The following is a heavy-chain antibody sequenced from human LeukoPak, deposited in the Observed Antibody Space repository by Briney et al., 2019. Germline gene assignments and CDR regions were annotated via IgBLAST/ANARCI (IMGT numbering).Heavy chain of an antibody. D-gene: IGHD3-16*02. Sequence: SETLSLTCAVYGGSFSGYYWSWLRQPPGKGLEWIGEINHSGSTNYNPSLTSRVTISVDTSKNQFSLKLSSVTAADTAVYYCARVITFGGVIVSFDYWGQGTLVTVSS. CDR1: GGSFSGYY. CDR3: ARVITFGGVIVSFDY. CDR2: INHSGST. V-gene: IGHV4-34*01. J-gene: IGHJ4*02.